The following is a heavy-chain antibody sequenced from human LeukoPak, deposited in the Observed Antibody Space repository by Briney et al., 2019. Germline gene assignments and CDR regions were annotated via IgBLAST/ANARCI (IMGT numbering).Heavy chain of an antibody. CDR2: INSDESST. D-gene: IGHD4-23*01. Sequence: GGSLRLSCAASGIAFSSYWIHWVRQAPGKGLVWVSRINSDESSTSYADSVKGRFTISRDNAKNTLYLQMNSLRAEDTAVYYCARFLRYGGDRYFDYWGQGTLVTVSS. V-gene: IGHV3-74*01. CDR3: ARFLRYGGDRYFDY. CDR1: GIAFSSYW. J-gene: IGHJ4*02.